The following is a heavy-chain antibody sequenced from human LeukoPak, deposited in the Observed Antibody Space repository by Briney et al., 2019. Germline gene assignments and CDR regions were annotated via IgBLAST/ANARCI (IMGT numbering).Heavy chain of an antibody. V-gene: IGHV3-11*01. CDR3: ARDYSSGWYGYCYYGMDV. CDR2: ISSSGSTI. Sequence: GGSLRLSCAAPGFTFSDYYMSWIRQAPGKGLEWVSYISSSGSTIYYADSVKGRFTISRDNAKNSLYLQMNSLRAEDTAVYYCARDYSSGWYGYCYYGMDVWGQGTTVTVSS. D-gene: IGHD6-19*01. CDR1: GFTFSDYY. J-gene: IGHJ6*02.